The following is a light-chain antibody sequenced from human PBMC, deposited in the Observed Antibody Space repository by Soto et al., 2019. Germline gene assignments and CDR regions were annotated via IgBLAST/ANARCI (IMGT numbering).Light chain of an antibody. CDR3: QQRSNWPPRYT. V-gene: IGKV3-11*01. CDR1: QSVSSY. Sequence: EIVLTQSPATLSLSPGERATLSCRASQSVSSYLAWYQQKPGQATRLLIYDPSNRATGIPARFSGSGSGTDFNLTISSLEPEDFAVYYCQQRSNWPPRYTFGQGTKLEIK. J-gene: IGKJ2*01. CDR2: DPS.